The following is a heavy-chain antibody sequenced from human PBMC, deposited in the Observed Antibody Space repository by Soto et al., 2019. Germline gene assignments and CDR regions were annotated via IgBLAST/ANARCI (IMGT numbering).Heavy chain of an antibody. V-gene: IGHV3-33*01. D-gene: IGHD2-15*01. CDR1: GFTFSSYG. Sequence: QVQLVESGGGVVQPGRSLRLSCAASGFTFSSYGMHWVRQAPGKGLEWVAVIWYDGSNKYYADSVKGRFTISRDNSKNTLYQQMNSLRAEDTAVYYCGRDRKSYCSGGSCWSFWFDAFEIWGQGTMVNGSS. CDR2: IWYDGSNK. CDR3: GRDRKSYCSGGSCWSFWFDAFEI. J-gene: IGHJ3*02.